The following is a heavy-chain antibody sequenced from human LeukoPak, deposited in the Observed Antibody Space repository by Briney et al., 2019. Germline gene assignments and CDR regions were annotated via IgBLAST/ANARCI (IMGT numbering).Heavy chain of an antibody. CDR2: INSDGSST. J-gene: IGHJ4*02. Sequence: GGSLRLSCAASGFTFSSYWMHWVRQAPGKGLVWVSRINSDGSSTSYADSVKGRFTISRDNVKNTLYLQMNSLRAEDTAVYYCARASRADFWSGKYWGQGTLVTVSS. V-gene: IGHV3-74*01. D-gene: IGHD3-3*01. CDR1: GFTFSSYW. CDR3: ARASRADFWSGKY.